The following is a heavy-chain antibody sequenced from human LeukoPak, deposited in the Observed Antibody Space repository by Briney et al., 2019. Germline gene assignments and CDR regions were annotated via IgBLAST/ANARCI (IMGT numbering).Heavy chain of an antibody. CDR3: ATDLGNYYDSSGYYFLRDY. J-gene: IGHJ4*02. CDR1: GYTFTSYG. D-gene: IGHD3-22*01. Sequence: GASVKVSCKASGYTFTSYGISWVRQAPGQGLEWMGWISAYNGNTNCAQKFQGRVTMTEDTSTDTAYIELSSLRSGDTAVYYCATDLGNYYDSSGYYFLRDYWGQGTLVTVSS. CDR2: ISAYNGNT. V-gene: IGHV1-18*01.